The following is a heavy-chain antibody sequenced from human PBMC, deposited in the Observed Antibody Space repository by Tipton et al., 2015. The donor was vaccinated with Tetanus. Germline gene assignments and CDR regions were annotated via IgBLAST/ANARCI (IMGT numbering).Heavy chain of an antibody. Sequence: LRLSCSVSGDSGSRHYWSWIRQPPGKALEWIGDIFYSGNSISNPSFRSRVTMSVDTSRTLFSLRLSSVTAADTAVYYRASYNIPYYFDYWGRGTLVTVSS. CDR1: GDSGSRHY. CDR3: ASYNIPYYFDY. J-gene: IGHJ4*02. D-gene: IGHD2-2*02. CDR2: IFYSGNS. V-gene: IGHV4-59*02.